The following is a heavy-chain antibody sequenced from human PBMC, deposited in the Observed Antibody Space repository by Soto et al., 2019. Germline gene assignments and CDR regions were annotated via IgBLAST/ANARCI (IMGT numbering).Heavy chain of an antibody. D-gene: IGHD6-13*01. CDR3: ARYAAAAYHYYYYYMDV. CDR1: GGSFSGYY. J-gene: IGHJ6*03. CDR2: INHSGST. V-gene: IGHV4-34*01. Sequence: PSETLSLTCAFYGGSFSGYYWSWIRQPPGKGLEWIGEINHSGSTNYNPSLKSRVTISVDTSKNQFSLKLSSVTAADTAVYYCARYAAAAYHYYYYYMDVWGKGTTVT.